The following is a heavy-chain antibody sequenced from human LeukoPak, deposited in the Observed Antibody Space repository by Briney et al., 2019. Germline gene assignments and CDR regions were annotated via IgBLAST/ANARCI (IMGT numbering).Heavy chain of an antibody. V-gene: IGHV4-39*07. Sequence: PSETLSLTCTVSGGSISSSSYYWGWIRQPPGKGLEWIGSIYYSGSTYYNPSLKSRVTISVDTSKNQFSLKLSSVTAADTAVYYCARYYYDSSGYYDPYGAFDIWGQGTMVTVSS. D-gene: IGHD3-22*01. CDR2: IYYSGST. CDR3: ARYYYDSSGYYDPYGAFDI. CDR1: GGSISSSSYY. J-gene: IGHJ3*02.